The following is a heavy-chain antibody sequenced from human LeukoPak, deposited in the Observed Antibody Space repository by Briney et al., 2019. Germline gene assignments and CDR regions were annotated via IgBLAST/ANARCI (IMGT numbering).Heavy chain of an antibody. CDR1: VFILNDYG. D-gene: IGHD2-8*01. CDR2: IWFDKNQ. Sequence: GGSLRLSSAGSVFILNDYGMHWVRQAPGKGLEWLADIWFDKNQHFADSVKGRFAISRDNSKNTVYLQINSLRAEDTAVYYCARDRHCVNGVCHSPPGMDVWGQGTTVTVSS. CDR3: ARDRHCVNGVCHSPPGMDV. J-gene: IGHJ6*02. V-gene: IGHV3-33*01.